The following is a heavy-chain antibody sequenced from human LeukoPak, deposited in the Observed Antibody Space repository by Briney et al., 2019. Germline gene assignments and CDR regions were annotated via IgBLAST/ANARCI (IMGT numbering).Heavy chain of an antibody. Sequence: SVKVSCKASGGTFSSYAISWVRQAPGQGLEWMGRIIPILGIANYAQKFQGRVTITTDKSTSTAYMELSSLRSEDTAVYYCARGSSTSPYGMDVWGQGTTVTVSS. V-gene: IGHV1-69*04. CDR3: ARGSSTSPYGMDV. CDR2: IIPILGIA. CDR1: GGTFSSYA. J-gene: IGHJ6*02. D-gene: IGHD2-2*01.